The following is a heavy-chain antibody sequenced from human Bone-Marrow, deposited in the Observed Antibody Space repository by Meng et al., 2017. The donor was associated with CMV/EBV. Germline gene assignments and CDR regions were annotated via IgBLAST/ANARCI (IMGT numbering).Heavy chain of an antibody. Sequence: GESLKISCAASGFTFSSYSMNWVRQAPGKGLEWVSSISSSSSYIYYADSVKGRFTISRDNAKNSLYLQMNSLRAEDMAVYYCARGESGYPNWLDPWGQGTMVTVSS. CDR1: GFTFSSYS. CDR2: ISSSSSYI. CDR3: ARGESGYPNWLDP. J-gene: IGHJ5*02. D-gene: IGHD3-22*01. V-gene: IGHV3-21*01.